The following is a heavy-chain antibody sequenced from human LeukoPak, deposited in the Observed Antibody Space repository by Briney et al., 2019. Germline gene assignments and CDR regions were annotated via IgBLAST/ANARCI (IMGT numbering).Heavy chain of an antibody. J-gene: IGHJ6*03. CDR1: GYTFTSYY. CDR2: INPSGGST. Sequence: ASVKVSCKASGYTFTSYYMHWVRQAPGQGLEWMGIINPSGGSTSYAQKFQGRVTMTRDTSTSTAYMELSSLRSEDTAVYYCARDSILAYVDVWGKGTTVTVSS. D-gene: IGHD3-3*01. CDR3: ARDSILAYVDV. V-gene: IGHV1-46*01.